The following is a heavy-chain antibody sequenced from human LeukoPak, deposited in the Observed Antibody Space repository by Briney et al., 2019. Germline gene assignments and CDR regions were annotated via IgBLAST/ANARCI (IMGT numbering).Heavy chain of an antibody. J-gene: IGHJ4*02. CDR2: ISSSGGTI. CDR3: AGGDRSGSYPIEY. CDR1: GFTFSTYE. V-gene: IGHV3-48*03. Sequence: PGGSLRLSCAASGFTFSTYEMNWVRQAPGKGLEWVSYISSSGGTIYYADSVKGRFTISRDNAKNSLYLQMNSLRAEDTAVYYCAGGDRSGSYPIEYWGQGTLVTVSS. D-gene: IGHD3-22*01.